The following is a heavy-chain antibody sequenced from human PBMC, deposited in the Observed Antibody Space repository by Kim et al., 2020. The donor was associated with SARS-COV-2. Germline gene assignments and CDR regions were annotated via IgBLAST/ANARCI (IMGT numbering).Heavy chain of an antibody. J-gene: IGHJ4*02. D-gene: IGHD6-19*01. Sequence: KRYSPSLTSRLTITKDTTKNQVVLTMTNMDPVDTATYYCAHFLVAGDFDYWGQGTLVTVSS. CDR3: AHFLVAGDFDY. CDR2: K. V-gene: IGHV2-5*01.